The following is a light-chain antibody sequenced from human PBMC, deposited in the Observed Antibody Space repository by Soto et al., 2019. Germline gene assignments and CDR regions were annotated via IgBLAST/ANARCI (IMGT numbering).Light chain of an antibody. CDR3: QQGYNTFWT. Sequence: DIQMTQSPSSLPAFVGDSVTVTCRASQPIGTSLHWYQQRAGTAPKVLISAATKLQSGVPSRFSGRGSGTDFTLTISNLQPEDSAAYFCQQGYNTFWTFGRGTKVDIK. J-gene: IGKJ1*01. CDR1: QPIGTS. V-gene: IGKV1-39*01. CDR2: AAT.